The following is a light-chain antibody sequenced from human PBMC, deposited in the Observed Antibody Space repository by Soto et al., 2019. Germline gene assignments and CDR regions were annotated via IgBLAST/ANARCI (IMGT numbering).Light chain of an antibody. V-gene: IGKV1-5*03. CDR3: QQYNTDSPYT. CDR2: KAS. Sequence: DIQMTQSPSTLSASVGDRVTITCWASQRVTTWLACYQQKPGKAPKVLIYKASNLYSGVPSRLSGSGSGTKFTVTISSLHPDDFATYNCQQYNTDSPYTFGQGNKLEI. J-gene: IGKJ2*01. CDR1: QRVTTW.